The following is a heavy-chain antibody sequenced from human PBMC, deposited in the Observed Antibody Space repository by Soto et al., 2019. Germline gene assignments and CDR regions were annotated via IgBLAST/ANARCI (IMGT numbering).Heavy chain of an antibody. Sequence: GGSLRLSCAASGFTFSSYAMSWVRQAPGKGLEWVSAISGSGGSTYYADSVKGRFTISRDNSKNTLYLQMNSLRAEDTAVYYCAKVSIVVVPAASYYFDYWGQGTLVTVSS. J-gene: IGHJ4*02. CDR2: ISGSGGST. CDR1: GFTFSSYA. V-gene: IGHV3-23*01. D-gene: IGHD2-2*01. CDR3: AKVSIVVVPAASYYFDY.